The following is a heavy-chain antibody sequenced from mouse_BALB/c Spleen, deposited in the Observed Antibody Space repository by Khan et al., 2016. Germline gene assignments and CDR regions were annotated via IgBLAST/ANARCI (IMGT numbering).Heavy chain of an antibody. Sequence: QVQLQQSGAELVRPGASVTLSCKASGYTFSDYEMHWVKQTPVHGLEWIGAIDPETGGTAYNQKFKGQATLTAGRSSSTAYMELRSLTSEDSAVYYGTRKGIFYGNYDFDSWGQGTTLTVSP. CDR3: TRKGIFYGNYDFDS. J-gene: IGHJ2*01. V-gene: IGHV1-15*01. CDR1: GYTFSDYE. CDR2: IDPETGGT. D-gene: IGHD2-1*01.